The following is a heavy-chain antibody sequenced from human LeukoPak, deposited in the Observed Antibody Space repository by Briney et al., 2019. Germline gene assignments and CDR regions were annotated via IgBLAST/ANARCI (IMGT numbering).Heavy chain of an antibody. V-gene: IGHV3-21*01. J-gene: IGHJ5*02. Sequence: GGSLRLSCVVSGFTFSSYSMNWVRQAPGKGLEWVSSISSSSSYIYYADSVKGRFTISRDNAKNSLYQQMNSLRAEDTAVYYCARGGYCSGGSCYPEGFDPWGQGTLVTVSS. CDR1: GFTFSSYS. CDR2: ISSSSSYI. CDR3: ARGGYCSGGSCYPEGFDP. D-gene: IGHD2-15*01.